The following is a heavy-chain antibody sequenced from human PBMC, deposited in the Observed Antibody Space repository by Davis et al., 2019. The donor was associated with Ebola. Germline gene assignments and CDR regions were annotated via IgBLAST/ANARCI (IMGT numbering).Heavy chain of an antibody. D-gene: IGHD3-3*01. J-gene: IGHJ4*02. CDR3: ARDRVYDFWSGTLDY. CDR2: IIPIFGTA. V-gene: IGHV1-69*13. Sequence: SVKVSCKASGGTFSSYGISWVRQAPGQGLEWMGGIIPIFGTANYAQKFQGRVTITADESTSTAYMELSSLRSEDTAVYYCARDRVYDFWSGTLDYWGQGTLVTVSS. CDR1: GGTFSSYG.